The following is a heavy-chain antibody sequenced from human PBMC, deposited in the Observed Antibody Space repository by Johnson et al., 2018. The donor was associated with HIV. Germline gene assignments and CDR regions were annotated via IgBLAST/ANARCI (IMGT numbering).Heavy chain of an antibody. CDR1: GFTFSSYA. CDR2: ISGSGGST. J-gene: IGHJ3*02. V-gene: IGHV3-23*04. D-gene: IGHD3-22*01. CDR3: AKDPYYYDSSGYSPAFDI. Sequence: EQLVESGGGLVQPGGSLRLSCAASGFTFSSYAMSWVRQAPGKGLEWVSAISGSGGSTYYADSVKGRFTISRDNSKNTLYLQMNSLRAEDTAVYYCAKDPYYYDSSGYSPAFDIWGQGTMVTVSS.